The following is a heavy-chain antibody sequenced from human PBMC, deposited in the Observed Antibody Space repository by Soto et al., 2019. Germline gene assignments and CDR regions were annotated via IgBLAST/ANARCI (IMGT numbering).Heavy chain of an antibody. CDR2: IRSRAHGGTT. CDR1: GFTFCDYS. V-gene: IGHV3-49*03. J-gene: IGHJ4*02. Sequence: GGSLRLSCTSSGFTFCDYSISLFLQAPVNGLEWVVFIRSRAHGGTTEYAASVKGRFTISRDDSNSIDYLQMNSLKTEYTAVYYCSRAIDSSGYYLNHYWGQGNMVTVSS. CDR3: SRAIDSSGYYLNHY. D-gene: IGHD3-22*01.